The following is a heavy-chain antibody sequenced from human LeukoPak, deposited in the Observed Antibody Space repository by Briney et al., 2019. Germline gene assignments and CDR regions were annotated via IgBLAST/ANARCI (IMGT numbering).Heavy chain of an antibody. J-gene: IGHJ4*02. CDR2: ISSSSSYI. V-gene: IGHV3-21*04. Sequence: SGGSLRLSCAASGFTFSSYSMNWVRQAPGKGLEWVSSISSSSSYIYYADSVKGRFTISRDNAKNSLYLQMNSLRAEDTAVYYCAKAYSGSRGYYFDYWGQGTLVTVSS. CDR1: GFTFSSYS. CDR3: AKAYSGSRGYYFDY. D-gene: IGHD1-26*01.